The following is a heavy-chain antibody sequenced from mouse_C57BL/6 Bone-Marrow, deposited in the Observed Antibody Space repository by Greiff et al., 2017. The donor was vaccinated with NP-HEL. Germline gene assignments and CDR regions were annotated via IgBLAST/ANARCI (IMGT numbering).Heavy chain of an antibody. J-gene: IGHJ1*03. D-gene: IGHD1-1*01. CDR1: GYTFTSYW. CDR2: IHPNSGST. CDR3: ADHYYGSSYWYFDV. Sequence: QVQLQQSGAELVKPGASVKLSCKASGYTFTSYWMHWVKQRPGQGLEWIGMIHPNSGSTNYNEKFKSKATLTVDKSSSTAYMQLSSLTSEDSAVYYCADHYYGSSYWYFDVWGTGTTVTVSS. V-gene: IGHV1-64*01.